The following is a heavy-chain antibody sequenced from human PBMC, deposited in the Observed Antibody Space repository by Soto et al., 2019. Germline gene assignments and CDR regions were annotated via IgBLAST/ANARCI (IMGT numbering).Heavy chain of an antibody. Sequence: QVRLVQSGTEVRKPGASVKISCKTSGYHFTAYAIHGVRQAPGQRPEWIAWINPDDGNTKYSQHFQGRVTIATDTSASTAYMELSSLTDEDTALYYCASSHDRTSAVFDYWGQGTLVTVSS. J-gene: IGHJ4*02. CDR3: ASSHDRTSAVFDY. V-gene: IGHV1-3*01. CDR1: GYHFTAYA. CDR2: INPDDGNT.